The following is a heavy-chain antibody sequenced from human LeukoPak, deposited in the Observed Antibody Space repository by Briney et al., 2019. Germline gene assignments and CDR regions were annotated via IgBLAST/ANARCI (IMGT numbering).Heavy chain of an antibody. Sequence: GASVKVSCKASGYTFSDYYMHWVRQAPGQGLEWMGWINPLSGGTNYAQKFQGRVTMTRDTSISTAYMELSRLISGDTAVYYCARVVGLQDIVVVPAAVLFDYWGQGTQVTVSS. V-gene: IGHV1-2*02. CDR2: INPLSGGT. J-gene: IGHJ4*02. D-gene: IGHD2-2*01. CDR1: GYTFSDYY. CDR3: ARVVGLQDIVVVPAAVLFDY.